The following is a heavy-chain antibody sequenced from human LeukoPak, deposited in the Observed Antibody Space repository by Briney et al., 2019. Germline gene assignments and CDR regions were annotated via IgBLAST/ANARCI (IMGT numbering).Heavy chain of an antibody. Sequence: SETLSLTCTVSGGSISSYYWSWIRQPPGKGLEWIGYIYYSGSTNYNPSLKSRVTISVDTSKNQFSLKLSSVTAADTAVYYCASSYYYDSSGIDAFDIWGQGTMVTVSS. D-gene: IGHD3-22*01. CDR3: ASSYYYDSSGIDAFDI. V-gene: IGHV4-59*08. J-gene: IGHJ3*02. CDR1: GGSISSYY. CDR2: IYYSGST.